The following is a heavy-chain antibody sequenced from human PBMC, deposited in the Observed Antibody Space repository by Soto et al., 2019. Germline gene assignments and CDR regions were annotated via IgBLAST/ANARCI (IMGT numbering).Heavy chain of an antibody. CDR1: GFTFSSYW. J-gene: IGHJ4*02. D-gene: IGHD3-22*01. V-gene: IGHV3-7*03. Sequence: GGSLRLSCAASGFTFSSYWMSWVRQAPGKGLEWVANIKQDGSEKYYVDSVKGRFTISRDNAKNSLYLQMNSLRAEDTAVYYCARDLSYYYDSSGTRDYWGQGTLVTVSS. CDR2: IKQDGSEK. CDR3: ARDLSYYYDSSGTRDY.